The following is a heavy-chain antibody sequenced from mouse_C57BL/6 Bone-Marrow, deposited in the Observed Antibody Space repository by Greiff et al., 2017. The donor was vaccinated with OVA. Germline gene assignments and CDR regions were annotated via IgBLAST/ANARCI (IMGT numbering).Heavy chain of an antibody. CDR3: AIYYDYDVGAMDY. J-gene: IGHJ4*01. D-gene: IGHD2-4*01. CDR2: IWRGGST. CDR1: GFSLTSYG. V-gene: IGHV2-5*01. Sequence: VKVVESGPGLVQPSQSLSITCTASGFSLTSYGVHWVRQSPGKGLEWLGVIWRGGSTAYNAAFMSRLSITKDNSKSQVFFKMNRLQADDTAIYYGAIYYDYDVGAMDYWGQGTSVTVSS.